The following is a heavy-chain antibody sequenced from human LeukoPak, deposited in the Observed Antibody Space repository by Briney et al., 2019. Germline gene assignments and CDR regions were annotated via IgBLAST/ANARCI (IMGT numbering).Heavy chain of an antibody. Sequence: GRSLRLSCAASGFTFSSYGMHWVRQAPGKGLEWVAAISYDGSNKYYADSVKGRFTISRDNSKNTLYLQMNSLRAEDTAVYYCANLASYSLSDYWAGGTLVSVSS. CDR2: ISYDGSNK. CDR3: ANLASYSLSDY. V-gene: IGHV3-30*18. D-gene: IGHD5-18*01. CDR1: GFTFSSYG. J-gene: IGHJ4*02.